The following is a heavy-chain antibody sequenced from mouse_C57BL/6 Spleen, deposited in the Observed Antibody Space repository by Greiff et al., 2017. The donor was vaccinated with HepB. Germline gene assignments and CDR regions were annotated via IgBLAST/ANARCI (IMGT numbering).Heavy chain of an antibody. V-gene: IGHV1-64*01. D-gene: IGHD1-1*01. J-gene: IGHJ3*01. CDR1: GYTFTSYW. Sequence: QVQLKQPGAELVKPGASVKLSCKASGYTFTSYWMHWVKQRPGQGLEWIGMIHPNSGSTNYNEKFKSKATLTVDKSSSTAYMQLSSLTSEDSAVYYCARGGSYYGSSYGFAYWGQGTLVTVSA. CDR2: IHPNSGST. CDR3: ARGGSYYGSSYGFAY.